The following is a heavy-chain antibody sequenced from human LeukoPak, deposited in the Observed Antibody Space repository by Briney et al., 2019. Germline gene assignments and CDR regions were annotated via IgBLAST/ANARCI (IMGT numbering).Heavy chain of an antibody. D-gene: IGHD6-13*01. V-gene: IGHV1-58*02. CDR2: TVLGSGDT. CDR3: AAGFSNHGYIY. CDR1: GLTFRTSA. Sequence: SVKVSCKASGLTFRTSAMQWVRQTRGQGLEWIGWTVLGSGDTNYAQSLKERVTITRDMSTSTAYMELSSLRSEDAAMYYCAAGFSNHGYIYWGQGTLVTASS. J-gene: IGHJ4*02.